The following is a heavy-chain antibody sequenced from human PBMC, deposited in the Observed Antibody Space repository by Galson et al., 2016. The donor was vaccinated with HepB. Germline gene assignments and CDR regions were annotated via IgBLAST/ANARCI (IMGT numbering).Heavy chain of an antibody. CDR3: AREYRNSWLNFWYFDL. CDR1: GLNFSTHS. J-gene: IGHJ2*01. CDR2: ISSGSSLI. Sequence: SLRLSCAASGLNFSTHSMNWVRQAPGKGLEWVSYISSGSSLIYYADSVKGRFTISRDNAKNSLFLQMNSLRDEDSAVYYCAREYRNSWLNFWYFDLWGRGTLVTVSS. D-gene: IGHD6-13*01. V-gene: IGHV3-48*02.